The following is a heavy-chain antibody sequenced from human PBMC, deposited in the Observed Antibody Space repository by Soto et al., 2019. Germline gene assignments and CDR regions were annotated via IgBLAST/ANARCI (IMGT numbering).Heavy chain of an antibody. CDR3: ARPYCGGECYSSWYFDL. V-gene: IGHV4-39*01. CDR2: IYYSGST. CDR1: GGSISSSSYY. D-gene: IGHD2-21*01. Sequence: QLQLQESGPGLVKPSETLSLTCTVSGGSISSSSYYWGWIRQPPGKGLEWIGSIYYSGSTYYNPSLKSRAPISVVTSNNPFPLTLSSVTAADTAVYYCARPYCGGECYSSWYFDLWGRGTLVTVSS. J-gene: IGHJ2*01.